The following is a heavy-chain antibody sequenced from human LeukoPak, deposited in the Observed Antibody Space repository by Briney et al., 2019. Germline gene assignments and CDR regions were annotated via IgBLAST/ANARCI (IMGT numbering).Heavy chain of an antibody. CDR3: ARGRGSGYYYYYYMDV. V-gene: IGHV4-59*01. CDR2: IYYSGST. J-gene: IGHJ6*03. D-gene: IGHD2-15*01. CDR1: GGSISSYY. Sequence: SETLSLTCTVSGGSISSYYWSWIRQPPGKGLEWIGYIYYSGSTNYNPSLKSRVTISVDTSKSQFSLKLSSVTAADTAVYYCARGRGSGYYYYYYMDVWGKGTTVTVSS.